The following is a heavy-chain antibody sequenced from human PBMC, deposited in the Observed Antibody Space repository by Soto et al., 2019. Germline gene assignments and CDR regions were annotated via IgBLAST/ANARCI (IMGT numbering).Heavy chain of an antibody. Sequence: NPSETLSLTCSVSGCSISGSYWSCIRQSPGKGLEWLGYVYYTGSTNYSPSLRSRVSISVDTSKNEFSLRLSSVTAADTAVYFCARSVAVPGAHIDYWGQGTRVTVSS. V-gene: IGHV4-59*01. J-gene: IGHJ4*02. CDR2: VYYTGST. CDR1: GCSISGSY. CDR3: ARSVAVPGAHIDY. D-gene: IGHD6-19*01.